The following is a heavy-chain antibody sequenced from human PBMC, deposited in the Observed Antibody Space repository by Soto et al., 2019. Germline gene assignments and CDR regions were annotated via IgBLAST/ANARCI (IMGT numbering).Heavy chain of an antibody. J-gene: IGHJ3*02. CDR1: GYTFTSYA. CDR2: INAGNGNT. CDR3: ARRYSSSWYFAFDI. V-gene: IGHV1-3*01. Sequence: ASVKVSCKASGYTFTSYAMHWVRQAPGQRLEWMGWINAGNGNTKYSQKFQGRVTITRDTSASTAYMELSSLRSEDTAVYYCARRYSSSWYFAFDIWGQGTTVTVSS. D-gene: IGHD6-13*01.